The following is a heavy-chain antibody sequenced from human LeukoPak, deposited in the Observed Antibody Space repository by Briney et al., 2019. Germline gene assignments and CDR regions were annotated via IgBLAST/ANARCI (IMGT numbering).Heavy chain of an antibody. Sequence: GGSLRLSCAASGFTFSGYAMGWVRQVPGRGLEWVALIFSGDSTDYPDSVKGRFTISRDKSKNTLHLQMDSLRPEDTAMYYCALTYYFDRRGYSYFDYWGQGALVTVSS. D-gene: IGHD3-22*01. CDR3: ALTYYFDRRGYSYFDY. CDR2: IFSGDST. CDR1: GFTFSGYA. J-gene: IGHJ4*02. V-gene: IGHV3-23*03.